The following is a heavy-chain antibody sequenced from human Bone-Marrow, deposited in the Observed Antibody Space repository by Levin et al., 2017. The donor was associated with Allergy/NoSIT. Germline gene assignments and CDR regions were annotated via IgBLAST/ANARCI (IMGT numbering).Heavy chain of an antibody. CDR1: GGSITNDGYY. J-gene: IGHJ5*02. V-gene: IGHV4-39*01. Sequence: GSLRLSCTVSGGSITNDGYYWGWIRQPPGKQLEWIASIYFSGSSYYNPSLQGRVTISVDTSKNQFSLPLTSVTAADTAVYYCARPGLKFGGYFDPWGQGILVTVSS. CDR3: ARPGLKFGGYFDP. CDR2: IYFSGSS. D-gene: IGHD3-16*01.